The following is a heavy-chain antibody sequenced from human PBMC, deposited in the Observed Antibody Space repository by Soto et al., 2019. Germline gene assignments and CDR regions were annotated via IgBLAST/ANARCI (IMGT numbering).Heavy chain of an antibody. CDR2: IYYSGST. D-gene: IGHD2-2*01. J-gene: IGHJ5*02. CDR3: ARGIVLVPAAIHNWFDP. V-gene: IGHV4-31*03. CDR1: GGSISSGGYY. Sequence: QVQLQESGPGLVKPSQTLSLTCTVSGGSISSGGYYWSWIRQHPGKGLEWIGYIYYSGSTYYNPSLQSRVTISVDTSKNQFSLKLSSVTAADTAVYYCARGIVLVPAAIHNWFDPWGQGTLVTVSS.